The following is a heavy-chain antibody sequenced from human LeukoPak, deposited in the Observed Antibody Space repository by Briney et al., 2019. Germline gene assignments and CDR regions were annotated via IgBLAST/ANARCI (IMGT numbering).Heavy chain of an antibody. V-gene: IGHV1-2*04. CDR1: GYTFTVYY. Sequence: ASVRLSSKASGYTFTVYYMHCVRQPPGQGLEWMGWISPNRGDTNYAQKFQGWLTMIRDTSMSTAYMELSRLRADDTAVYYCARDRPIAAAGLANYYYYGMDVWGKGPTVTVSS. CDR3: ARDRPIAAAGLANYYYYGMDV. D-gene: IGHD6-13*01. J-gene: IGHJ6*04. CDR2: ISPNRGDT.